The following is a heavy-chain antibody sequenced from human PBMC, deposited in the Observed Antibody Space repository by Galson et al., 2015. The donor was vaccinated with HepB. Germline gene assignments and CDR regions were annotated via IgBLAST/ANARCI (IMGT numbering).Heavy chain of an antibody. D-gene: IGHD4-11*01. Sequence: VKVSCKVSGYTFTDYYMHWVQQAPGKGLEWMGLVDPEDGETIYAEKFQGRVTITADTSTDTAYMELSSLRSEDTAVYYCATDTVTKLRGGSWFDPWGQGTLVTVSS. J-gene: IGHJ5*02. V-gene: IGHV1-69-2*01. CDR1: GYTFTDYY. CDR3: ATDTVTKLRGGSWFDP. CDR2: VDPEDGET.